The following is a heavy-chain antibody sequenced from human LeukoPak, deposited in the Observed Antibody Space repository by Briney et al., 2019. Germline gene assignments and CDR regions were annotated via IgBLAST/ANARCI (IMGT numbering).Heavy chain of an antibody. V-gene: IGHV4-59*01. D-gene: IGHD5-12*01. CDR2: IYYSGST. Sequence: PSETLSLTCTVSGGSISSYYWSWIRQPPGKGLEWIGYIYYSGSTNYSPSLKSRVTISVDTSKNQFSLKLSSVTAADTAVYYCAREYSGYVPYFDYWGQGTLVTVSS. CDR3: AREYSGYVPYFDY. CDR1: GGSISSYY. J-gene: IGHJ4*02.